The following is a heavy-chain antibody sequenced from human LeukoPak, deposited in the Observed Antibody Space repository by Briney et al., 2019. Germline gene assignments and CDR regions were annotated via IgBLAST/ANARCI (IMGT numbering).Heavy chain of an antibody. CDR2: ISGSGGST. Sequence: GGSLRLSCAASGFTFSSYAMSWVRQAPGKGLEWVSAISGSGGSTYYADSVKGRFTISRDNSKNTLYLQMNSLRAEDTAVYYCAKNQARVVVTRTYYYYYMDVWGKGTTVTVSS. CDR3: AKNQARVVVTRTYYYYYMDV. V-gene: IGHV3-23*01. D-gene: IGHD2-21*02. CDR1: GFTFSSYA. J-gene: IGHJ6*03.